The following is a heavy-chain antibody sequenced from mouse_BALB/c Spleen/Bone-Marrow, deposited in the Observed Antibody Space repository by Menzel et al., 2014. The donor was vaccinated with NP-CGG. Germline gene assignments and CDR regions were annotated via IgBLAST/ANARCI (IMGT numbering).Heavy chain of an antibody. CDR1: GYSFTRYF. CDR3: ARGGLLRAMDY. J-gene: IGHJ4*01. CDR2: INPYNGDT. V-gene: IGHV1-20*02. D-gene: IGHD2-3*01. Sequence: DVKLVESGPELVKPGASVKISCKASGYSFTRYFMNWVMQSHGKSLEWIGRINPYNGDTFYNQKFKGKATLTVDKSSSTAHMELRSLASEDSAVYYCARGGLLRAMDYWGQGTSVTVSS.